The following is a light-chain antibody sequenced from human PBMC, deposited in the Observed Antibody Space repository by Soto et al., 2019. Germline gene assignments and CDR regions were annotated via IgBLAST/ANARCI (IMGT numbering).Light chain of an antibody. J-gene: IGKJ1*01. Sequence: EIVMTQSPATLPVSPGERATLSCRASQSVSSNLAWYQQKPGQAPRRLIYGASTRATGIPARFSGSGSGTEFTLTISSLQSEDFAVYYCQQYNNWPPTFGQGTKVEIK. CDR3: QQYNNWPPT. CDR1: QSVSSN. CDR2: GAS. V-gene: IGKV3-15*01.